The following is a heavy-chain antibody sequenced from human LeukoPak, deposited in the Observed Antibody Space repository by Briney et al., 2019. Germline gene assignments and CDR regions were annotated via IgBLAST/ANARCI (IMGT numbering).Heavy chain of an antibody. D-gene: IGHD3-10*01. J-gene: IGHJ4*02. V-gene: IGHV3-64D*06. CDR2: ITSTGGST. CDR1: GFTFSAYA. CDR3: VGYYSGSGNYYSDY. Sequence: GGSVRLSCAASGFTFSAYAMHWVRQAPGKGLEYVSAITSTGGSTYYADSVKGRFTISRDNSKNTLHLQMSSLRAEDTAVYYCVGYYSGSGNYYSDYWGQGTLVTVSS.